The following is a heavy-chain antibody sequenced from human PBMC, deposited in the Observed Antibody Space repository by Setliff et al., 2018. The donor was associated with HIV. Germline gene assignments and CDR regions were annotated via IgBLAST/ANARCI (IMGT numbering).Heavy chain of an antibody. CDR3: ARGLYDSSGYYRVFDY. V-gene: IGHV4-39*07. Sequence: SETLSLTCTVSGGSISSSSYYWGWIRQPPGKGLEWIGSIYYSGSTYYNPSLKSRVTISVDTSKNQFSLKLSSVTAADTAVYYCARGLYDSSGYYRVFDYWGQGTLVTVSS. J-gene: IGHJ4*02. CDR2: IYYSGST. D-gene: IGHD3-22*01. CDR1: GGSISSSSYY.